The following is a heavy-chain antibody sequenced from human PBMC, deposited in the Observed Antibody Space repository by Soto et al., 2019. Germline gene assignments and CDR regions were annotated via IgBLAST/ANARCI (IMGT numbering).Heavy chain of an antibody. J-gene: IGHJ4*02. CDR1: GYLFTTFG. CDR3: SRDPSNSGYDSSFDF. Sequence: QVQLVQSGAEVKKTGASVRVSCKASGYLFTTFGLSWVRQAPGQGLEWMGWISPFSGHTKYPQKFQDRVTMTRDTSTNRAYLEVSSLRSDDTAVYFCSRDPSNSGYDSSFDFWGQGTLVTGSS. D-gene: IGHD5-12*01. CDR2: ISPFSGHT. V-gene: IGHV1-18*01.